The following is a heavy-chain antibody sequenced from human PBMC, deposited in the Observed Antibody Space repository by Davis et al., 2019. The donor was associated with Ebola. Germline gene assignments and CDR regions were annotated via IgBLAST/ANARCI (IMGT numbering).Heavy chain of an antibody. CDR3: ARDETYTGRFG. CDR1: GFTFSSYA. CDR2: ISFDGTTK. J-gene: IGHJ4*02. Sequence: GESLKISCAASGFTFSSYALHWVRQAPGKGLEWVGFISFDGTTKYNGDSVKGRFTISRDNSENTVYLQMNSLRPEDTAVYYCARDETYTGRFGWGQGTLVIVSS. D-gene: IGHD1-26*01. V-gene: IGHV3-30-3*01.